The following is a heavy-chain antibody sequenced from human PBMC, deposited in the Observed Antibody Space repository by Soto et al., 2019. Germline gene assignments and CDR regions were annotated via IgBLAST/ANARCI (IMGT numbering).Heavy chain of an antibody. D-gene: IGHD6-6*01. V-gene: IGHV3-48*01. Sequence: ETLSLTCTVSGGSISSSSYYWGWVRQAPGKGLEWVSYISSSSGSIFYADSVRGRFTISRDNAKNSVFLHLSSLRAEDTAVYYCARDNDGAQFASSYNDLWGQGTLVTVSS. CDR3: ARDNDGAQFASSYNDL. CDR1: GGSISSSSYY. J-gene: IGHJ5*02. CDR2: ISSSSGSI.